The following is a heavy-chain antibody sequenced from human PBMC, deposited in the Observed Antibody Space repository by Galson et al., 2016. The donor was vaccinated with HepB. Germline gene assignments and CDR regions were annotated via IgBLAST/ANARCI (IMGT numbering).Heavy chain of an antibody. CDR1: GDSVSSNSAA. CDR2: TYYRSKWYN. V-gene: IGHV6-1*01. Sequence: AISGDSVSSNSAAWNWIRQSPSRGLEWLGRTYYRSKWYNDYAVSVKSRIIVNPDTSKNQFSLQLNSVTPEDTAVYYCVEQRKGAPYGMGVWGQGTTVTVSS. J-gene: IGHJ6*02. CDR3: VEQRKGAPYGMGV. D-gene: IGHD1/OR15-1a*01.